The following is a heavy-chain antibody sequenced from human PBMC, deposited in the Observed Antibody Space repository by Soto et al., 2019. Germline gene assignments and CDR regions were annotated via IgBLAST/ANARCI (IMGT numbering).Heavy chain of an antibody. CDR2: ISAYNGNT. CDR3: ARQYRVWSGSNWFDP. V-gene: IGHV1-18*04. D-gene: IGHD3-3*01. Sequence: GXSVKVSCNASGYPFTSYGISWVRQSPGQGLEWMGWISAYNGNTNYAQKLQGRVTMTTDTSTSTAYMELRSLRSDDTAVYYCARQYRVWSGSNWFDPWGQGTLVTVSS. CDR1: GYPFTSYG. J-gene: IGHJ5*02.